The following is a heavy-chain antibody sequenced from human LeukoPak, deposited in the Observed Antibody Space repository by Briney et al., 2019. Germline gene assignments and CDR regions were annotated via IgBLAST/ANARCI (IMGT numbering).Heavy chain of an antibody. CDR3: ARGILSPRSVAFDV. V-gene: IGHV3-30-3*01. CDR2: ISSDGTTK. CDR1: GFTLSSHV. Sequence: PGGSLNLSCVASGFTLSSHVMHWVRQAPGKGLEWVALISSDGTTKYNADSVEGRFIISRDTSMDTLYLQMNSLRVDDTSVYYCARGILSPRSVAFDVWGQGTMVTVS. D-gene: IGHD3-3*01. J-gene: IGHJ3*01.